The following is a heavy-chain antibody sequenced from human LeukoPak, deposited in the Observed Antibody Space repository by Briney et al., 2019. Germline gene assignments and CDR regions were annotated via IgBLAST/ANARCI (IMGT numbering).Heavy chain of an antibody. Sequence: PSETLSLTCAVYGGSFSGYYWSWIRQPPGKGLEWIGEINHSGSTNYNPSLKSRVTISVDTSKNQFSLKLSSVTAADTAVYYCAGGLLYILARLNWFDPWGQGTLVTVSS. CDR2: INHSGST. CDR1: GGSFSGYY. D-gene: IGHD3-9*01. V-gene: IGHV4-34*01. CDR3: AGGLLYILARLNWFDP. J-gene: IGHJ5*02.